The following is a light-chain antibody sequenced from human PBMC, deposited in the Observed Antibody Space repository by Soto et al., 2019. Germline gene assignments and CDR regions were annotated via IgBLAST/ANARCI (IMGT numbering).Light chain of an antibody. CDR2: WAF. Sequence: DIVMTQSPDSLAVSLGERATINCKSSQSVLYSSNNKNYFAWYQQKPGQPPKLLIYWAFTRGSGVPDRFSGSGSGTDFTLTISSLQAEDVAVYYCQQYYDTPWTFGQGTKVEIK. J-gene: IGKJ1*01. V-gene: IGKV4-1*01. CDR1: QSVLYSSNNKNY. CDR3: QQYYDTPWT.